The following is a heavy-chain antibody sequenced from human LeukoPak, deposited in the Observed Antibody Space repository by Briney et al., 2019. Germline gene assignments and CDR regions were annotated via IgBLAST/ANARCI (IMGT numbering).Heavy chain of an antibody. J-gene: IGHJ5*02. CDR1: GGSISSGSYY. V-gene: IGHV4-61*02. CDR2: IYTSGST. CDR3: ARSLGFGELWGQIPWFDP. D-gene: IGHD3-10*01. Sequence: SQTLSLTCTVSGGSISSGSYYWSWIRQPAGKGLEWIGRIYTSGSTNYNPSLKSRVTLSVNTSKNQFSLKLSSVTAADTAVYYCARSLGFGELWGQIPWFDPWGQGTLVTVSS.